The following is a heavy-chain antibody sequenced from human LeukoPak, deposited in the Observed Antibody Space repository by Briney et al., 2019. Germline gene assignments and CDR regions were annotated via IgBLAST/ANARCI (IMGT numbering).Heavy chain of an antibody. CDR3: AREAGATRFFDY. CDR1: GYSISSGYY. D-gene: IGHD1-26*01. V-gene: IGHV4-38-2*02. CDR2: IYHSGST. J-gene: IGHJ4*02. Sequence: SGTLSLTCTVSGYSISSGYYWGWIRQPPGKGLEWIGSIYHSGSTYYNPSLKSRVTISVDTSKNQFSLKLSSVTAADTAVYYCAREAGATRFFDYWGQGTLVTVSS.